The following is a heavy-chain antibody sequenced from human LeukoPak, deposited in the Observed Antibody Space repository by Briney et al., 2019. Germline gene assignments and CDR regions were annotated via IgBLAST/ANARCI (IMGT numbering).Heavy chain of an antibody. Sequence: GGSLRLSCAGSGFIFRNYGMHWVRQAPGKGLEWVAVISYDGSNKYYADSVKGRFTISRDNSKNTLYLQMNSLRAEDTAVYYCAKDNTYYYGSGSQRYFDYWGQGTLVTVSS. CDR2: ISYDGSNK. D-gene: IGHD3-10*01. J-gene: IGHJ4*02. CDR1: GFIFRNYG. V-gene: IGHV3-30*18. CDR3: AKDNTYYYGSGSQRYFDY.